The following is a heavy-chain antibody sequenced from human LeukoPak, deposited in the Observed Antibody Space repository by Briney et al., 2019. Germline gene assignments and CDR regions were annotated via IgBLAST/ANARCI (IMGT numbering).Heavy chain of an antibody. V-gene: IGHV3-9*03. CDR3: ATAPGPYYYDSSGYLDY. Sequence: GGSLRLSCAASGFTFDDYAMHRVRQAPGKGLEWVSGISWNSGSIGYADSVKGRFTISRDNAKNSLYLQMNSLRAEDMALYYCATAPGPYYYDSSGYLDYWGQGTLVTVSS. J-gene: IGHJ4*02. D-gene: IGHD3-22*01. CDR2: ISWNSGSI. CDR1: GFTFDDYA.